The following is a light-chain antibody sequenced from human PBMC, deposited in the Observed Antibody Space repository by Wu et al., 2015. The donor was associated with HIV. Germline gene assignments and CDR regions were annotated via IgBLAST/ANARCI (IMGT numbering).Light chain of an antibody. J-gene: IGKJ3*01. CDR1: QGISSY. V-gene: IGKV1-8*01. CDR2: AAS. CDR3: QQYYNYPFT. Sequence: IRITQSPSSLSASTGDRVTITCRASQGISSYLAWYQQKPGKAPKLLIYAASTLQSGVPSRFSGSGSGTDFTLTISCLQSEDFATYYCQQYYNYPFTFGPGTKVDIK.